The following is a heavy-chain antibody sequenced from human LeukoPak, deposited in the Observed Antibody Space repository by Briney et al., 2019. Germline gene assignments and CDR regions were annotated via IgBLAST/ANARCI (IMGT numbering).Heavy chain of an antibody. V-gene: IGHV1-18*01. J-gene: IGHJ6*03. CDR1: GYTFTSYG. CDR2: ISAYNGNT. Sequence: ASVKVSCKASGYTFTSYGISWVRQAPGQGLEWMGWISAYNGNTNYAQKLQGRVTMTTDTSTSTAYMELRSLRSDDTAVYYCARSPYRHLYYYYYMDVWGKGTTVTVSS. CDR3: ARSPYRHLYYYYYMDV.